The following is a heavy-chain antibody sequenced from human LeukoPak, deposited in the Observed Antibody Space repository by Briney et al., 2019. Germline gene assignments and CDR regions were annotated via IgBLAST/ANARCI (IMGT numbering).Heavy chain of an antibody. D-gene: IGHD5-18*01. V-gene: IGHV1-2*02. CDR3: ARWGEESWIQLWLPSGYFDY. Sequence: ASVKVSCKASGYTFTGYYMHWVRQAPGQGLEWMGWINPNSGGTNYAQKFQGRVTMTRDTSISTAYMELSRLRSDDTAVYYCARWGEESWIQLWLPSGYFDYWGQGTLVTVSS. J-gene: IGHJ4*02. CDR2: INPNSGGT. CDR1: GYTFTGYY.